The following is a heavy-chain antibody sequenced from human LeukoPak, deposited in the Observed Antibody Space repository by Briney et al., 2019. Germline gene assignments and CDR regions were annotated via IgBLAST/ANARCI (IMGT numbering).Heavy chain of an antibody. Sequence: PGGSLRLTCAASGFNVSSNYMNWVRQAPGKGLEWVSYISCSGSTIYYADSVKGRFTISRDNAKNSLDLQMNSLRAEDTAVYYCARAPTKFRRDWFDPWGQGTLVTVSS. J-gene: IGHJ5*02. CDR2: ISCSGSTI. CDR3: ARAPTKFRRDWFDP. CDR1: GFNVSSNY. V-gene: IGHV3-48*03. D-gene: IGHD3-9*01.